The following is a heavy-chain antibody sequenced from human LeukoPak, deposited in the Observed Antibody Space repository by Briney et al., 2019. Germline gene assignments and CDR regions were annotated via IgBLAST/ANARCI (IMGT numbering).Heavy chain of an antibody. CDR1: GFTFSNYW. J-gene: IGHJ5*01. D-gene: IGHD4-23*01. CDR2: INSGGSGT. V-gene: IGHV3-74*01. Sequence: GGSLRLSCAASGFTFSNYWMHWVRQAPGKGLVWVSRINSGGSGTTYADSVRGRFTISRDNAKNTLYLQVNSLRAEDTAVYHCASTEGTVAYDSWGQGTLVTVSS. CDR3: ASTEGTVAYDS.